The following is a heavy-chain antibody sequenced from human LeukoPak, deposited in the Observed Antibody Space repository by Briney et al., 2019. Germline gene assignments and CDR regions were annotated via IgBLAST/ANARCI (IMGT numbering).Heavy chain of an antibody. V-gene: IGHV3-64*01. J-gene: IGHJ6*03. CDR3: VRGPGVTYYYYYYMDV. D-gene: IGHD2-21*02. Sequence: PGGSLRLSCAPSGFTFNGYAMHWVRQAPGKGLEYVSAISGNGGSTYYANSVKDRFTISRDNSKNTLYLQMGSLRAEDMAVYYCVRGPGVTYYYYYYMDVWGKGTTVTVSS. CDR2: ISGNGGST. CDR1: GFTFNGYA.